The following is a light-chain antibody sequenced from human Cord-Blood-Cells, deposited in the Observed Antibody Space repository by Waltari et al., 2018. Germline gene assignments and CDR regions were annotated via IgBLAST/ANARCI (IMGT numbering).Light chain of an antibody. V-gene: IGLV3-9*01. CDR2: RDS. J-gene: IGLJ3*02. CDR1: NIGSKN. CDR3: QVWDSSTV. Sequence: SYELTQPLSVSVALGQTARITCGGNNIGSKNGHWYQQKPGQTPVLVIYRDSNRPSGIPERFSGSNSGNTATLTSSRAQAGDEADYYGQVWDSSTVFGGGTKLTVL.